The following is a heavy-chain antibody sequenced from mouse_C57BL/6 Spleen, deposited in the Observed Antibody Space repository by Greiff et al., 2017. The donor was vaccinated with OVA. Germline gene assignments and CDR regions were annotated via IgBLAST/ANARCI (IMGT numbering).Heavy chain of an antibody. Sequence: EVKLMESGGDLVKPGGSLKLSCAASGFTFSSYGMSWVRQTPDKRLEWVATISSGGSYTYYPDSVKGRFTISRDNAKNTLYLQMSSLKSEDTAMYYCARPYYDYDGYAMDYWGQGTSVTVSS. CDR1: GFTFSSYG. V-gene: IGHV5-6*01. CDR3: ARPYYDYDGYAMDY. CDR2: ISSGGSYT. J-gene: IGHJ4*01. D-gene: IGHD2-4*01.